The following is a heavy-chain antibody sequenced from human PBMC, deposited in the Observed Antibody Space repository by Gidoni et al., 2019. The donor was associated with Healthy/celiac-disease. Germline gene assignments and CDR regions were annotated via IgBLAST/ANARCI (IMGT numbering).Heavy chain of an antibody. CDR1: GFTVSSNY. CDR2: IYSGGST. J-gene: IGHJ5*02. V-gene: IGHV3-53*01. D-gene: IGHD4-4*01. Sequence: EVQLVESGGGLLQPGGSLRLSCAASGFTVSSNYMSWVRQAPGKGLEWVLVIYSGGSTYYADSVKGRFTSSRDNSKNTLYLQMNSLRAEDTAVYYCARVRTVSWFDPWGQGTLVTVSS. CDR3: ARVRTVSWFDP.